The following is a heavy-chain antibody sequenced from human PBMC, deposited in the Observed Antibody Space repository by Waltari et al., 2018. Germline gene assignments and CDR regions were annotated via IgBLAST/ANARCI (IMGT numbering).Heavy chain of an antibody. CDR3: AKDRSNLDAFDI. V-gene: IGHV3-23*01. D-gene: IGHD4-4*01. CDR2: MSGRCGST. J-gene: IGHJ3*02. Sequence: EVQLLESGGGLVQPGGSLRLSCAASGFTFSSYAMSWVRQAPGKGRGWVTAMSGRCGSTYYADSVKGRFTISRDKSKNTLYLQMNSLRAEDTAVYYCAKDRSNLDAFDIWGQGTMVTVSS. CDR1: GFTFSSYA.